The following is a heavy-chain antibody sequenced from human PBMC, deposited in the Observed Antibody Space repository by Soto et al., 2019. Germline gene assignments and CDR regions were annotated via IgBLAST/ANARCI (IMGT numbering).Heavy chain of an antibody. CDR1: GYTFTSYY. Sequence: ASVTVSCKASGYTFTSYYMHWVRQAPGQGLERMGVINPSGGSTSYAQKFQGRVTMTRDTSTSTVYMELSSQRSEDTAVYYFASKAPYYYDSSGVISSRYYYYGMDVWGQGTTVTVSS. CDR3: ASKAPYYYDSSGVISSRYYYYGMDV. J-gene: IGHJ6*02. V-gene: IGHV1-46*01. D-gene: IGHD3-22*01. CDR2: INPSGGST.